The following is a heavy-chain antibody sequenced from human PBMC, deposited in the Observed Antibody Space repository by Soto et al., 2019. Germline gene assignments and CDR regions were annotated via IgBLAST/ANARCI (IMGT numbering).Heavy chain of an antibody. D-gene: IGHD3-10*01. CDR3: ASRGGFNWFDP. J-gene: IGHJ5*02. CDR2: ISAYNGNT. Sequence: QAPGQGLEWMGWISAYNGNTNYAQKLQGRVTMTTGTSTSTAYMELRSLRSDDTAVYYCASRGGFNWFDPWGQGTLVTVSS. V-gene: IGHV1-18*01.